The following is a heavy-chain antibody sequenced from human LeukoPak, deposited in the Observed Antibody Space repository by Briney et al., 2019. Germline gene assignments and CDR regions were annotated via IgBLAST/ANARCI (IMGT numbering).Heavy chain of an antibody. D-gene: IGHD2/OR15-2a*01. V-gene: IGHV3-13*01. CDR1: GFTFSSYD. CDR3: ARQGEYHYYYYGMDV. Sequence: GGSLRLSCAASGFTFSSYDMHWVRQATGKGLEWVSAIGTAGDTYYPGSVKGRFTISRDNAKNSLYLQMNSLRAEDTAVYYCARQGEYHYYYYGMDVWGQGTTVTVSS. J-gene: IGHJ6*02. CDR2: IGTAGDT.